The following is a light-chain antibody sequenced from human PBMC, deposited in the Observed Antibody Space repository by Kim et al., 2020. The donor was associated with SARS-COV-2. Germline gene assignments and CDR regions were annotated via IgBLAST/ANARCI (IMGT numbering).Light chain of an antibody. CDR1: SSNIGAGYD. Sequence: QSVLTQPPSVSGAPGQRVTISCTGSSSNIGAGYDVHWYQQLPGTAPKLLIYGNSNRPSGVPDRFSGSKSGTSASLAITGLQAEDEADYYCQSYDSSLSVYVFGTGTKVTDL. J-gene: IGLJ1*01. CDR2: GNS. CDR3: QSYDSSLSVYV. V-gene: IGLV1-40*01.